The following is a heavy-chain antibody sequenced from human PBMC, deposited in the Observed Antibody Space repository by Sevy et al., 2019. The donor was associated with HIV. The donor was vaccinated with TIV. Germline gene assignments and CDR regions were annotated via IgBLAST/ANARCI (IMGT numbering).Heavy chain of an antibody. CDR1: GYTFTSYA. CDR3: ARARRDCTNGVCYTKYAFDI. J-gene: IGHJ3*02. D-gene: IGHD2-8*01. CDR2: INAGNGNT. V-gene: IGHV1-3*01. Sequence: ASVKVSCKASGYTFTSYAMHWVRQAPGQRLEWMGWINAGNGNTKYSQKFQGRVTITRDTSASTAYMELGSLRSEDTAVYYCARARRDCTNGVCYTKYAFDIWGQGTMVTVSS.